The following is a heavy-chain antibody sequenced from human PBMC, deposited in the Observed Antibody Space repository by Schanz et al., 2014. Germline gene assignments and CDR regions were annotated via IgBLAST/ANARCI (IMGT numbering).Heavy chain of an antibody. V-gene: IGHV3-72*01. Sequence: VQLVESGGGVVQPGRSLRLSCAASGFTFSAYYMDWVRQAPGKGLEWVGRTRNRANNYFTEYAASVKGRFTISRDDSKNSLYLQMSSLKSEDTALYYCTRVTISTGGHGLDVWGQGTTVTVSS. J-gene: IGHJ6*02. CDR2: TRNRANNYFT. CDR3: TRVTISTGGHGLDV. CDR1: GFTFSAYY. D-gene: IGHD3-16*01.